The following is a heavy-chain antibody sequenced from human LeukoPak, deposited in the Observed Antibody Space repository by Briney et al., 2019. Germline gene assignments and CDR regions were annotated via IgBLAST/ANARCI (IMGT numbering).Heavy chain of an antibody. CDR1: GFSFISYS. J-gene: IGHJ4*02. CDR3: AKRPSDYGDYVSYFDY. Sequence: GGSLRLSCAASGFSFISYSMHWVRQAPGKGLEWVGVISDDGRRKDYADSVKGRFTISRDNSKDTLYLQMNSLRAEDTAVYYCAKRPSDYGDYVSYFDYWGQGTLVTVSS. V-gene: IGHV3-30*18. D-gene: IGHD4-17*01. CDR2: ISDDGRRK.